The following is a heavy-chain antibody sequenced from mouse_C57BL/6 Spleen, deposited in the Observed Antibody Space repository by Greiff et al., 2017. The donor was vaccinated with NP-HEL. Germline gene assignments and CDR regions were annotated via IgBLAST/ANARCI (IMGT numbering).Heavy chain of an antibody. J-gene: IGHJ1*03. V-gene: IGHV7-3*01. CDR1: GFTFTDYY. D-gene: IGHD1-1*01. Sequence: EVQRVESGGGLVQPGGSLSLSCAASGFTFTDYYMSWVRQPPGKALEWLGFIRNKANGYTTEYSASVKGRFTISRDNSQSILYLQMNALRAEDSATYYCARYGLRSPYWYFDVWGTGTTVTVSS. CDR2: IRNKANGYTT. CDR3: ARYGLRSPYWYFDV.